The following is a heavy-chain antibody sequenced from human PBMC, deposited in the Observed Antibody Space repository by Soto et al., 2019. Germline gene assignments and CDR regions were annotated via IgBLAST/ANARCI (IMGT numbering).Heavy chain of an antibody. V-gene: IGHV3-15*01. CDR2: IKSKTDGGTT. Sequence: GGSLRLSCAASGLTFSNAGMSWVRQAPGKGLEWVGRIKSKTDGGTTDYAAPVKGRFSISRDDSKNTLYLQMNSLRAEDTAVYYCARRGPGTYFDYWGQGTLVTVSS. CDR1: GLTFSNAG. CDR3: ARRGPGTYFDY. J-gene: IGHJ4*02. D-gene: IGHD3-10*01.